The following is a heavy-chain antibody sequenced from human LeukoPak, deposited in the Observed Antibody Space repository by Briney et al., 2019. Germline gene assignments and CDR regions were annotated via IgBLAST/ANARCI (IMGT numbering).Heavy chain of an antibody. J-gene: IGHJ6*02. V-gene: IGHV4-59*08. D-gene: IGHD2-2*01. CDR3: ARHTASPDCSSTSCYLGQSVFYGMDV. CDR2: IYYSGST. Sequence: PSETLSLTCTVSGGSISSYYWSWIGQPPGKGLEWIGYIYYSGSTNYNPSLKSRVTISVDTSKNRFSLKLSSVTAADTAVYYCARHTASPDCSSTSCYLGQSVFYGMDVWGQGTTVTVSS. CDR1: GGSISSYY.